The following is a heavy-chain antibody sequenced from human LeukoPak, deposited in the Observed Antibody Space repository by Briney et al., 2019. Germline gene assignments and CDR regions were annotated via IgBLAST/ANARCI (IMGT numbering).Heavy chain of an antibody. CDR3: AKAEGYDILTGLDY. CDR2: IGASGGST. CDR1: GFTFSSYA. V-gene: IGHV3-23*01. Sequence: GGSLRLSCATSGFTFSSYAMSWVRQAQGKGRDWVSGIGASGGSTYYADSVKGRFTISRDNSKNTLYLQMNSLRTEDTAVYYCAKAEGYDILTGLDYWGQGTLVTVSS. D-gene: IGHD3-9*01. J-gene: IGHJ4*02.